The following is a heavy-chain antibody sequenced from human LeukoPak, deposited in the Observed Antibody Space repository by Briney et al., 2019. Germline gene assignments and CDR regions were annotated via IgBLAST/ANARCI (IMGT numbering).Heavy chain of an antibody. Sequence: GGSLGLSCAASGFTFSSYNMNWVRQAPGKGLEWVSSITSTSSYIYYADSVKGRFTISRDNARNSLYLQMNSLRAEDTAVYYCARDPYSGNYGDYYYYYMDVWGKGTTVTVSS. CDR3: ARDPYSGNYGDYYYYYMDV. D-gene: IGHD1-26*01. V-gene: IGHV3-21*01. CDR1: GFTFSSYN. CDR2: ITSTSSYI. J-gene: IGHJ6*03.